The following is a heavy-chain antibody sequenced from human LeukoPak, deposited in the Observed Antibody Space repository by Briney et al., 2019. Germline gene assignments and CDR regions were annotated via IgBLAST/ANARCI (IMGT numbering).Heavy chain of an antibody. CDR3: ARGGRANRGNWFDP. CDR1: GGSVSSGNYY. D-gene: IGHD3-16*01. Sequence: SETLSLTCTVSGGSVSSGNYYWSWIRQPPGKGLEWIGYIYYSGSTNYNPSLKSRVTISVDTSKNQFSLKLSSVTAADTAVYYCARGGRANRGNWFDPWGQGTLVTVSS. V-gene: IGHV4-61*01. CDR2: IYYSGST. J-gene: IGHJ5*02.